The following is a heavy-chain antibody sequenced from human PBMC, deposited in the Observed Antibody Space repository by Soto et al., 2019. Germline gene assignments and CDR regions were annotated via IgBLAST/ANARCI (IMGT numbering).Heavy chain of an antibody. J-gene: IGHJ6*02. D-gene: IGHD2-2*01. Sequence: ASVKVSCKASGGTFSIYAISWVRQAPGQGLEWMGGIIPIFGTANYAQKFQGRVTITADESTSTAYMELSSLRSEDTAVYYCASPGNSTDYYYYGMDVWGQGTTVTVSS. CDR1: GGTFSIYA. V-gene: IGHV1-69*13. CDR3: ASPGNSTDYYYYGMDV. CDR2: IIPIFGTA.